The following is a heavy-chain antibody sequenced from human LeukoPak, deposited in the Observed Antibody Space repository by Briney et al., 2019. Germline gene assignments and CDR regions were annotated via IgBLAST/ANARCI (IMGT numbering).Heavy chain of an antibody. D-gene: IGHD3-3*01. V-gene: IGHV4-39*01. CDR3: ARKRGDFWSGYYIYWFDP. J-gene: IGHJ5*02. CDR1: GGSISSSSYY. CDR2: IYYSGNT. Sequence: SETLSLTCTVSGGSISSSSYYWGWVRQHPGKGLEWIGSIYYSGNTYYNPSLKSRVTISVDTSKNQFSLKLSSVTAADTAVYYCARKRGDFWSGYYIYWFDPWGQGTLVTVSS.